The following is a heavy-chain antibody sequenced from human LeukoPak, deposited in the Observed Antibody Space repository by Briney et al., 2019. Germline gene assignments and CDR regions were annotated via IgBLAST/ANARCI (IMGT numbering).Heavy chain of an antibody. CDR2: IVVGSGNT. CDR1: GFTFTSSA. J-gene: IGHJ4*02. CDR3: AAGGGSEQLEGCY. D-gene: IGHD6-6*01. V-gene: IGHV1-58*01. Sequence: SVNVSCKASGFTFTSSAVQWVRQARGQRLEWIGWIVVGSGNTNYAQKFQERVTITRDMSTSTAYMELSSLRSEDTAVYYCAAGGGSEQLEGCYWGQGTLVTVSS.